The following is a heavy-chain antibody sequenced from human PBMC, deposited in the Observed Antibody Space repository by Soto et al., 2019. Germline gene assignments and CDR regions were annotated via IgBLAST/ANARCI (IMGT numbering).Heavy chain of an antibody. CDR3: ARDYMVRGVMRWFDP. CDR2: IYHSGST. CDR1: GGSISSSNW. J-gene: IGHJ5*02. V-gene: IGHV4-4*02. D-gene: IGHD3-10*01. Sequence: QVQLQASGPGLVKPSGTLSLTCAVSGGSISSSNWWSWVRQPPGKGLEWIGEIYHSGSTNYNPSLKRRVTLSVDKSKNQFSLKLSSVTAADTAVYYCARDYMVRGVMRWFDPWGQGTLVTVSS.